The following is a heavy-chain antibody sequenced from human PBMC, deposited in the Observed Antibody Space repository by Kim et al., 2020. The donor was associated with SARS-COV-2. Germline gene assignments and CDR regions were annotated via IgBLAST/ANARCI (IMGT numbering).Heavy chain of an antibody. J-gene: IGHJ4*02. CDR3: ARGGGYNPTAYFDY. V-gene: IGHV4-59*09. Sequence: NPSLRSRVPISVDTSKNPFSLKLSSVTAADTAVYYCARGGGYNPTAYFDYWGQGTLVTVSS. D-gene: IGHD5-12*01.